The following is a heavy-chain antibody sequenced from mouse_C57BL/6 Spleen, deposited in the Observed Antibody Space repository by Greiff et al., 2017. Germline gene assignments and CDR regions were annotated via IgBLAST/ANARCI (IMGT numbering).Heavy chain of an antibody. V-gene: IGHV1-22*01. J-gene: IGHJ2*01. D-gene: IGHD1-1*01. CDR2: INPNNGGT. CDR3: ARYYYGSSGDY. CDR1: GYTFTDYN. Sequence: EVKLQQSGPELVKPGASVKMSCKASGYTFTDYNMHWVKQSHGKSLEWIGYINPNNGGTSYNQKFKGKATLTVNKSSSTAYMELRSLTSEDSAVYYCARYYYGSSGDYWGQGTTLTVSS.